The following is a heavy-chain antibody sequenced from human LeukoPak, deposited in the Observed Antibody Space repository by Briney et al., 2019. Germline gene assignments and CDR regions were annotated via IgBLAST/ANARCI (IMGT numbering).Heavy chain of an antibody. J-gene: IGHJ3*02. V-gene: IGHV3-23*01. CDR1: GFTFSSYG. D-gene: IGHD3-16*02. CDR3: AKNYDYVWGSYRLDAFDI. Sequence: PGGSLRLSCAASGFTFSSYGMSWVRQAPGKGLEWVSAISGSGGSTYYADSVKGRFTISRDNSKNTLYLQMNSLRAEDTAVYYCAKNYDYVWGSYRLDAFDIWGQGTMVTVSS. CDR2: ISGSGGST.